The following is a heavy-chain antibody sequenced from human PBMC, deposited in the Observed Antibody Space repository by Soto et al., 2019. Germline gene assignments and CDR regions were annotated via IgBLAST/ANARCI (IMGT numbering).Heavy chain of an antibody. D-gene: IGHD3-3*01. CDR3: ARTLNEWLLGLE. Sequence: QVKLVQSGGEVKKPGASVKISCKASGYTFSRYGISWVRKAPGQGLEWMGWISAYTGNTHYAQKFQGRVTMTTDTSTSTAYMELRSVRSDDTAIYYCARTLNEWLLGLEWGQGTLVTVSS. V-gene: IGHV1-18*01. CDR1: GYTFSRYG. J-gene: IGHJ4*02. CDR2: ISAYTGNT.